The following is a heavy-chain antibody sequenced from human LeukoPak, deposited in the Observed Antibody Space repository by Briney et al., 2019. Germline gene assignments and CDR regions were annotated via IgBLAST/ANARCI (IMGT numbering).Heavy chain of an antibody. J-gene: IGHJ4*02. CDR1: GFTFSSYG. Sequence: GGSLRLSCAASGFTFSSYGMHWVRQAPGKGLEWVSSISSSSSYIYYADSVKGRFTISRDNAKNSLYLQMNSLRAEDTAVYYCARDPPAEDIVVVGTAAGDYWGQGTLVTVSS. CDR3: ARDPPAEDIVVVGTAAGDY. D-gene: IGHD2-2*01. CDR2: ISSSSSYI. V-gene: IGHV3-21*01.